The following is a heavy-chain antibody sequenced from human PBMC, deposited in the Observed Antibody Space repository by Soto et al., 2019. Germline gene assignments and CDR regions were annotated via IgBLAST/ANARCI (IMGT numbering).Heavy chain of an antibody. D-gene: IGHD3-3*01. Sequence: ASVKVSCKASGFTFTSSAVQWVRQARGQRLEWIGWIVVGSGNTNYAQKFQERVTITRDMSTSTAYMELSSLRAEDTAVYYCAAQTLYYDFWSGPPYGMDVWGQGTTVTVSS. CDR1: GFTFTSSA. CDR2: IVVGSGNT. J-gene: IGHJ6*01. CDR3: AAQTLYYDFWSGPPYGMDV. V-gene: IGHV1-58*01.